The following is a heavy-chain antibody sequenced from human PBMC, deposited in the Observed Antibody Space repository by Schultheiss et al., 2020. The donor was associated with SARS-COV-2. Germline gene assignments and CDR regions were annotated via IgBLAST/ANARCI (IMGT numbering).Heavy chain of an antibody. D-gene: IGHD1-1*01. J-gene: IGHJ4*02. Sequence: GESLKISCAASGFNFSVYGMHWVRQAPGKGLEWVALIRYDGSKKYYADSVKGRFTISRDNSKNTLYLQMNSLRGEDTAVYYCARGTSLNDNWGQGTLVTVSS. V-gene: IGHV3-33*01. CDR1: GFNFSVYG. CDR2: IRYDGSKK. CDR3: ARGTSLNDN.